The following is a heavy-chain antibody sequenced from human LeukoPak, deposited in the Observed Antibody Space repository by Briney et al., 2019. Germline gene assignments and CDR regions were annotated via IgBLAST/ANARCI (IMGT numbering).Heavy chain of an antibody. Sequence: GGSLRLSCAASGFTVSSNYMNWVRQAPGKGLEWVSIIYSGGTTYYADSVKGRFTVSRDNSKNTLFLQMNSLRAEDTAVYYCARGHWFAHLDYWGQGTLVTVSS. CDR3: ARGHWFAHLDY. CDR1: GFTVSSNY. CDR2: IYSGGTT. J-gene: IGHJ4*02. V-gene: IGHV3-53*01. D-gene: IGHD3-9*01.